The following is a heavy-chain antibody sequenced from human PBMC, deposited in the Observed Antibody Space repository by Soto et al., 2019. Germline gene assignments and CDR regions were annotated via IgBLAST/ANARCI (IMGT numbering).Heavy chain of an antibody. CDR1: GGSISSYY. CDR2: IYYSGST. CDR3: ARILGYCSGGSCYERAPYYYYGMDV. J-gene: IGHJ6*02. D-gene: IGHD2-15*01. Sequence: PSETLSLTCTVSGGSISSYYWSWIRQPPGKGLEWIGYIYYSGSTNYNPSLKSRVTISVDTSKNQFSLKLSSVTAADTAVYYCARILGYCSGGSCYERAPYYYYGMDVWGQGTTVTVSS. V-gene: IGHV4-59*01.